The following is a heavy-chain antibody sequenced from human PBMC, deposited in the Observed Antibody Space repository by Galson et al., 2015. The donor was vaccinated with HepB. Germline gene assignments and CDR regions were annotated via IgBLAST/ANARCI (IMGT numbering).Heavy chain of an antibody. J-gene: IGHJ4*02. CDR2: INAGNDDT. V-gene: IGHV1-3*01. CDR3: ARMDPSMVRGIDS. CDR1: GYTFTSYT. D-gene: IGHD3-10*01. Sequence: SVKVSCKASGYTFTSYTLHWVRQAPGQGLKWMGWINAGNDDTKYSQKFQGRVAITRDTSASTVYMELSSLRSEDTAVYYCARMDPSMVRGIDSWGQGTLVTVSS.